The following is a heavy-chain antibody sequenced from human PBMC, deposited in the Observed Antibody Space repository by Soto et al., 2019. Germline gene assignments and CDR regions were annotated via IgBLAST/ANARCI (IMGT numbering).Heavy chain of an antibody. Sequence: EVQLVESGGGLVQPGGSLRLSCAASGFTFSSYEMNWVRQAPGKGLEWVSYISSSGSTIYYADSVKGRFTISRDNAKNSLYLQMNSLRAEETAVYYCAREDYESFHFDYWGQGTLVTVSS. J-gene: IGHJ4*02. D-gene: IGHD4-17*01. V-gene: IGHV3-48*03. CDR2: ISSSGSTI. CDR3: AREDYESFHFDY. CDR1: GFTFSSYE.